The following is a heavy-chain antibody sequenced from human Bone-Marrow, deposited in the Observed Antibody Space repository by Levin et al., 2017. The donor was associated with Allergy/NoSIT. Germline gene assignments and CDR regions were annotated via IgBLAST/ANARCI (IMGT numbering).Heavy chain of an antibody. CDR1: GFTFSNAW. CDR2: IKSKTDGGTT. V-gene: IGHV3-15*07. Sequence: GGSLRLSCAASGFTFSNAWMNWVRQAPGKGLEWVGRIKSKTDGGTTDYAAPVKGRFTISRDDSKNTLYLQMNSLKTEDTAVYYCTTLIAVALYDAFDIWGQGTMVTVSS. D-gene: IGHD6-19*01. J-gene: IGHJ3*02. CDR3: TTLIAVALYDAFDI.